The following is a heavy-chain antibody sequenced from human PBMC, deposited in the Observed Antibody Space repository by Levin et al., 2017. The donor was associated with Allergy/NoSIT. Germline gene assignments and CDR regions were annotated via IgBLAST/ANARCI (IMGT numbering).Heavy chain of an antibody. CDR1: GFTSSTYA. D-gene: IGHD6-13*01. V-gene: IGHV3-23*01. J-gene: IGHJ6*02. CDR2: ISGSGAST. CDR3: AKDRVSDFRSSWGDFYNYAMDV. Sequence: PGGSLRLSCAASGFTSSTYAMSWVRQAPGKGLEWVSSISGSGASTYNANSVRGRLTISRDNSKNMVYLQMNSLRADDTAVYYCAKDRVSDFRSSWGDFYNYAMDVWGQGTTVTVSS.